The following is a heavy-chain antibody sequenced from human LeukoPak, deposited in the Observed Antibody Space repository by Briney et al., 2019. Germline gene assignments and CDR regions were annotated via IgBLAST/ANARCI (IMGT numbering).Heavy chain of an antibody. CDR1: GYTFTSYG. CDR3: ARDTISYYYDSSGYGDYFDY. D-gene: IGHD3-22*01. CDR2: ISAYNGNT. J-gene: IGHJ4*02. V-gene: IGHV1-18*01. Sequence: ASVKVSCKASGYTFTSYGISWVRRAPGQGLEWMGWISAYNGNTNYAQKLQGRVTMTTDTSTSTAYMELRSLRSDDTAVYYCARDTISYYYDSSGYGDYFDYWGQGTLVTVSS.